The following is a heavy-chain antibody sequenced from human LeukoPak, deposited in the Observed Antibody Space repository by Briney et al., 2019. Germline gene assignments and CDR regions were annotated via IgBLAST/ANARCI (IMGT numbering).Heavy chain of an antibody. Sequence: GGSLRLSCAASGFNLSSYSMHWVRQAPGKGLEYVSAISSYGGSTYYANSVKDRFTIPRDNSKNTVYLQMGSLRTEDMAVYYCARISRSHDYDYWGQGTLVTVSS. CDR3: ARISRSHDYDY. J-gene: IGHJ4*02. V-gene: IGHV3-64*01. CDR1: GFNLSSYS. CDR2: ISSYGGST. D-gene: IGHD6-6*01.